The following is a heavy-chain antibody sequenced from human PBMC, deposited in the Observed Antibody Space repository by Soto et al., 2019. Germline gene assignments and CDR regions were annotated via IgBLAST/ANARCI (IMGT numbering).Heavy chain of an antibody. CDR1: GFTFSSYN. CDR2: ISSSSSYI. D-gene: IGHD2-15*01. CDR3: ARVGGYYYYYMDV. V-gene: IGHV3-21*01. Sequence: EVQLVESGGGLVKPGGSLRLSCAASGFTFSSYNMNWVRQAPGKGLEWVSSISSSSSYIYYADSVKGRFTISRDNAKNSPYLQMNSLRAEDTAVYYCARVGGYYYYYMDVWGKGTTVTVSS. J-gene: IGHJ6*03.